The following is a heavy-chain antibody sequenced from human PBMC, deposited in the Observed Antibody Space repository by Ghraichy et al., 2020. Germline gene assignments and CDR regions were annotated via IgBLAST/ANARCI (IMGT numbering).Heavy chain of an antibody. CDR1: GFIFSNAW. CDR2: IKNKADGGAV. Sequence: GGSLRLYCAASGFIFSNAWMSWVRQAPGKGLEWVGRIKNKADGGAVDYAAPVKGRFTISRDDSKNTLYLQMNSLRTEDTAVYYCASGSNHIAYWGQGTLVTVSS. D-gene: IGHD1-14*01. J-gene: IGHJ4*02. V-gene: IGHV3-15*01. CDR3: ASGSNHIAY.